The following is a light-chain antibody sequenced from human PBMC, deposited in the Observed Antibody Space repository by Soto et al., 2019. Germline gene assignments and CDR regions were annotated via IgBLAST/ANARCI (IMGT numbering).Light chain of an antibody. CDR3: TSYTTSSTHWV. Sequence: QSALTQPASVSGSPGQSITISCTGTSSDVGGYNYVSWYQQHPDKAPKHMIYEVSNRPSGVSNRFSGSKSGNTASLTISGLQAEDEADYYGTSYTTSSTHWVFGGGTKVTVL. CDR2: EVS. V-gene: IGLV2-14*01. J-gene: IGLJ3*02. CDR1: SSDVGGYNY.